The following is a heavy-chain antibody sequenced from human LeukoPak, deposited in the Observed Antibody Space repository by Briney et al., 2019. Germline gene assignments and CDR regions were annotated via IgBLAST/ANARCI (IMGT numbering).Heavy chain of an antibody. D-gene: IGHD3-10*02. V-gene: IGHV3-48*04. J-gene: IGHJ6*04. CDR3: AELGITMIGGV. CDR2: ISSSGSTI. Sequence: GGSLRLSCAASGSTFSSYSMNWVRQAPGEGLEWVSYISSSGSTIYYADSVKGRFTISRDNAKNSLYLQMNSLRAEDTAVYYCAELGITMIGGVWGKGTTVTISS. CDR1: GSTFSSYS.